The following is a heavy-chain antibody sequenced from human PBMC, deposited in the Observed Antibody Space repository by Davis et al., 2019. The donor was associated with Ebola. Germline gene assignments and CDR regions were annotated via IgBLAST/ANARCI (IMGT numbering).Heavy chain of an antibody. CDR3: ARVYREGSWSAAIWSGYFDY. D-gene: IGHD2-2*02. CDR1: GGSISSSNW. V-gene: IGHV4-4*02. J-gene: IGHJ4*02. CDR2: IYHSGST. Sequence: SETLSLTCAVSGGSISSSNWWSWVRQPPGKGLEWIGEIYHSGSTNYNPSLKSRVTISVDKSKNQFSLKLSSVTAADTAVYYCARVYREGSWSAAIWSGYFDYWGQGTLVTVSS.